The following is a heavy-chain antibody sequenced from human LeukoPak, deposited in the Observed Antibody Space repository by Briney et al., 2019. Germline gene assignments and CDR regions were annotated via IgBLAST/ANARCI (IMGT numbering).Heavy chain of an antibody. D-gene: IGHD3-16*01. Sequence: SETLSLTCAVYGESFSGYYWGWIRQPPGKGLEWIGSLYNIESTYYNPSLQSRVTISVDTSKNQFSLKLSSVTAADTAVYYCARHPTLTSGGNFDYWGQGALVTVSS. CDR3: ARHPTLTSGGNFDY. V-gene: IGHV4-39*01. CDR1: GESFSGYY. CDR2: LYNIEST. J-gene: IGHJ4*02.